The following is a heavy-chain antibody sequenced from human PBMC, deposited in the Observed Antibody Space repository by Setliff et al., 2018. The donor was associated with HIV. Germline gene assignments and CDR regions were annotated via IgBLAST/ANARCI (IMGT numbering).Heavy chain of an antibody. J-gene: IGHJ5*02. CDR2: AHYTERT. V-gene: IGHV4-61*01. Sequence: SETLSLTCTVSGGSVSDTSYYWGWIRQPPGKGLEWIGYAHYTERTNYNPSLKSRVTISVDTSKNQFTLNLNSVTAADTAVYYCATGRRYGLFNPWGQGTLVTV. CDR1: GGSVSDTSYY. D-gene: IGHD1-20*01. CDR3: ATGRRYGLFNP.